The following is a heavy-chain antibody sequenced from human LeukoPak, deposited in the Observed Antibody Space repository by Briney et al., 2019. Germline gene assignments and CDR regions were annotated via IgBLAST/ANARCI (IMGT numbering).Heavy chain of an antibody. J-gene: IGHJ2*01. Sequence: PSETLSLTCTVSGGSISSYYWSWIRQPPGKGLEWIGYIYYSGSTNYNPSLKSRVTISVDTSKNQFSLKLSSVTAADTAVYYCVRGHLLGGYGRYFDLWGRGTLVTVSS. CDR2: IYYSGST. CDR3: VRGHLLGGYGRYFDL. CDR1: GGSISSYY. V-gene: IGHV4-59*01. D-gene: IGHD3-22*01.